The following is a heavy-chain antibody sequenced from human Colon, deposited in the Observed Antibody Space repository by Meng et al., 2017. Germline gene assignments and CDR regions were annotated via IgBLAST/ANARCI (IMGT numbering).Heavy chain of an antibody. J-gene: IGHJ4*02. V-gene: IGHV3-7*01. CDR3: ARSLQGAGYFDY. Sequence: GESLKISCAASGFTFSSYWMTWVRQAPGKGLEWVANIKQDTSEKYYVDSVKGRFTVSRDNAKNSLYLQMNSLRVEDTAVYYCARSLQGAGYFDYWGQGTLVTVSS. CDR2: IKQDTSEK. CDR1: GFTFSSYW. D-gene: IGHD3-10*01.